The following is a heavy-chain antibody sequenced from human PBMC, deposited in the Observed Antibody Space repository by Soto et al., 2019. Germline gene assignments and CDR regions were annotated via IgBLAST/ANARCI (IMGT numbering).Heavy chain of an antibody. V-gene: IGHV5-10-1*01. Sequence: PGESLKIPCKGSGYSFTIYWISWVRQMPGKGLEWMGRIDPSDSYTNYSPSFQGHVTISADKSISTAYLQWSSLKASDTAMYYCARHPYLERFGTTHYGMDVWGQGTTVTVSS. CDR2: IDPSDSYT. D-gene: IGHD3-10*01. J-gene: IGHJ6*02. CDR3: ARHPYLERFGTTHYGMDV. CDR1: GYSFTIYW.